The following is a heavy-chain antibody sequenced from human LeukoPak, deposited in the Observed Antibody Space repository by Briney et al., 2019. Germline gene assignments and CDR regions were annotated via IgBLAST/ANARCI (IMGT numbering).Heavy chain of an antibody. D-gene: IGHD1-26*01. J-gene: IGHJ3*02. CDR1: GFTFSSYA. CDR3: AKDRAGWELREKVNAFDI. CDR2: ISCSGGST. V-gene: IGHV3-23*01. Sequence: TGESLRLSCAASGFTFSSYAMSWVRQAPGKGLEWVSAISCSGGSTYYADSVKGRLTISRDNSKNTLYLQMNRMRAEDTAVYYCAKDRAGWELREKVNAFDIWGQGTMVTVSS.